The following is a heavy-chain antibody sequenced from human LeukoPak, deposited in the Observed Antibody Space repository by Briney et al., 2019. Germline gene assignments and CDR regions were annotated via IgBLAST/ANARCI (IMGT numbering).Heavy chain of an antibody. D-gene: IGHD1-26*01. CDR1: GYSFTNCW. J-gene: IGHJ4*02. CDR2: IYPGDSDT. CDR3: ARPPSGSYHSFDY. Sequence: GESLKISCKGSGYSFTNCWVSWVRQVPGKGLEWMGVIYPGDSDTRYSPSFQGQVTISADKSINTAYLQWSSLKASDTAMYYCARPPSGSYHSFDYWGQGTLVTVSS. V-gene: IGHV5-51*01.